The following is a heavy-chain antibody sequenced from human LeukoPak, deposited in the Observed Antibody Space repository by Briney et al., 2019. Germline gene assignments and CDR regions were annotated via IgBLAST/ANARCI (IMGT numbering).Heavy chain of an antibody. J-gene: IGHJ3*02. CDR2: INPNSGGT. CDR1: GYTFTGYY. D-gene: IGHD3-22*01. Sequence: ASVKVSCKASGYTFTGYYMHWVRQAPGQGLEWMGWINPNSGGTNYAQKFQGRVTMTRDTSISTAYMELSRLRSDDAAVYYCARNTGYYYDSSGYSAAFDIWGQGTMVTVSS. CDR3: ARNTGYYYDSSGYSAAFDI. V-gene: IGHV1-2*02.